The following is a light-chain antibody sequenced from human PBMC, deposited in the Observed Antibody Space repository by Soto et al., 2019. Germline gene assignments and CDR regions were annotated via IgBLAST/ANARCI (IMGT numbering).Light chain of an antibody. V-gene: IGKV1-5*03. CDR2: AAS. CDR1: QSISSW. Sequence: DIQMTQSPSTLSASVGDRVTITCRASQSISSWLAWYQQKPGTAPKLLIYAASTLESGVPSRFSGSRSGTESTLTVSSLQPDDFATYYCQQYNDSFLYTFGQGTKLEIK. J-gene: IGKJ2*01. CDR3: QQYNDSFLYT.